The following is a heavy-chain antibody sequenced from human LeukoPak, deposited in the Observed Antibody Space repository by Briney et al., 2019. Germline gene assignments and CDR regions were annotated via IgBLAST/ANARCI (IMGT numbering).Heavy chain of an antibody. D-gene: IGHD6-19*01. CDR1: GFTFSSYW. J-gene: IGHJ4*02. V-gene: IGHV3-7*01. CDR2: IKQDGSEK. Sequence: GGSLRLSCAASGFTFSSYWMSWVRQAPGKGLEWVANIKQDGSEKYYVDSVKGRFTISRDNAKNSLYLQMNSLRAEDTAVYYCAKDLLAVAEPYYFDYWGQGTLVTVSS. CDR3: AKDLLAVAEPYYFDY.